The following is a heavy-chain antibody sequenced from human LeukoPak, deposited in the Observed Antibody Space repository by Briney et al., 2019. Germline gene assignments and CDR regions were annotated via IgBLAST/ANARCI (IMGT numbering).Heavy chain of an antibody. Sequence: AGGSLRLSCAASGFTFSSYGMHWVRQAPGKGLEWVAFIRYDGSNKYYADSVKGRFTISRDNSKNTLYLQMNSLRAEDTAVYYCAKVNWGRKGEFGYWGQGTLVTVSS. CDR3: AKVNWGRKGEFGY. V-gene: IGHV3-30*02. J-gene: IGHJ4*02. D-gene: IGHD7-27*01. CDR1: GFTFSSYG. CDR2: IRYDGSNK.